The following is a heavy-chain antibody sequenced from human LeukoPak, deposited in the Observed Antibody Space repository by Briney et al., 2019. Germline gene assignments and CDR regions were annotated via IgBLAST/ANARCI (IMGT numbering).Heavy chain of an antibody. CDR3: ARESWELQGAEFDY. J-gene: IGHJ4*02. Sequence: SETLSLTCTVSGGSISSYYWSWIRQPAGKGLEWIGRIYTSGSTNYNPSLKSRVTMSVDTSKNQFSLKLSSVTAADTAVYYCARESWELQGAEFDYWDQGTLVTVSS. CDR1: GGSISSYY. V-gene: IGHV4-4*07. D-gene: IGHD1-26*01. CDR2: IYTSGST.